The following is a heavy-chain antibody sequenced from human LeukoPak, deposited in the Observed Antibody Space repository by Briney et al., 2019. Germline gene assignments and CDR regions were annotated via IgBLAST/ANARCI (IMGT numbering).Heavy chain of an antibody. CDR2: ISAYNGNT. CDR1: DYTFTSYG. V-gene: IGHV1-18*01. D-gene: IGHD4-17*01. J-gene: IGHJ6*02. Sequence: GASVKVSCKASDYTFTSYGISWVRQAPGQGLEWMGWISAYNGNTNYAQKLQGRVTMTTDTSTSTAYMELRSLRSDDTAVYYCARVVHDYGDYYYYGMDVWGQGTTVTVSS. CDR3: ARVVHDYGDYYYYGMDV.